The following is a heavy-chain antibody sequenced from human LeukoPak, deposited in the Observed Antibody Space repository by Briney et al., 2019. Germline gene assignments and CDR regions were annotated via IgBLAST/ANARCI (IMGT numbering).Heavy chain of an antibody. CDR2: ISWNSGSI. J-gene: IGHJ4*02. CDR1: GFTFDDYA. V-gene: IGHV3-9*01. D-gene: IGHD5-18*01. Sequence: PGGSLRLSCAASGFTFDDYAMHWVRQAPGKGLEWVSGISWNSGSIGYADSVKGRFTISRDNAKNSLYLQMNSLRAEDTALYYCAKGVLYSYGGDFDYWGQGTLVTVSS. CDR3: AKGVLYSYGGDFDY.